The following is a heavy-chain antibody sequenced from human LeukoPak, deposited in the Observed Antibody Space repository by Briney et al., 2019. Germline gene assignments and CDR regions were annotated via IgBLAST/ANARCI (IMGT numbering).Heavy chain of an antibody. V-gene: IGHV1-24*01. Sequence: ASVKVSCKVSGYTFTELSMHWARQAPGKGLEWMGGFDPEDGETIYAQKFQGRVTMTEDTSTDTAYMELSSLRSEDTAVYYCATGSSWPLGVYYYYGMDVWGQGTTVTVSS. D-gene: IGHD6-13*01. CDR2: FDPEDGET. J-gene: IGHJ6*02. CDR1: GYTFTELS. CDR3: ATGSSWPLGVYYYYGMDV.